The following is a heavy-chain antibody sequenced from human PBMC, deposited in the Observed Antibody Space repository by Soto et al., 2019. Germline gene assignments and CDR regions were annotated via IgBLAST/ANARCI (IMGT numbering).Heavy chain of an antibody. CDR2: IDYTGTT. V-gene: IGHV4-30-4*01. Sequence: KPSETLSLPCTVSGGSSSAGDYYWNGIRQPRGKGLEWIGYIDYTGTTKYNPSLKSRATLSVDTSKNRFSLNLTSVTAADSAVYYCARGDWFHPWGPGTLVTVSS. CDR3: ARGDWFHP. J-gene: IGHJ5*02. CDR1: GGSSSAGDYY.